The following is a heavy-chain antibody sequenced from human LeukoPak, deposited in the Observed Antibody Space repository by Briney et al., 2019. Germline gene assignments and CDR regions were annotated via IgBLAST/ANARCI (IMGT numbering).Heavy chain of an antibody. CDR1: GFTFSSYA. D-gene: IGHD6-6*01. Sequence: GGSLRLSCAASGFTFSSYAMSWVRQAPGKGLEWVSAISGSGDSTYYGDSVKGRFTISRDNSKNTLYLQMNSLRAEDTAVYYCANNYSNSPRGVYWGQGTLVTVSS. J-gene: IGHJ4*02. V-gene: IGHV3-23*01. CDR2: ISGSGDST. CDR3: ANNYSNSPRGVY.